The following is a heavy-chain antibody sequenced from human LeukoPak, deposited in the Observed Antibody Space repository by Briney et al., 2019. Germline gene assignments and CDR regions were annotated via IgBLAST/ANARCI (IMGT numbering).Heavy chain of an antibody. V-gene: IGHV1-69*13. CDR3: ARDRGGYCSSTSCYELDY. J-gene: IGHJ4*02. CDR1: GGTFSSYA. Sequence: ASVKVSCKASGGTFSSYAISWVRQAPGQGLEWMGGIIPIFGTANYAQKFQGRVTITADESTSTAYMELSSLRSEDTAVYYCARDRGGYCSSTSCYELDYWGQGTLVTVFS. CDR2: IIPIFGTA. D-gene: IGHD2-2*01.